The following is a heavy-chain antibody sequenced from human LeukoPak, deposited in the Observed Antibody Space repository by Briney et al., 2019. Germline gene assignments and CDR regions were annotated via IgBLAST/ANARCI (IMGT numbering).Heavy chain of an antibody. Sequence: SETLPLTCTVSGGSISSYYWSWIRQPPGKGLEWIGYIYYSGSTNYNPSLKSRVTISVDTSKNQFSLKLSSVTAADTAVYYCARDSIVYDFWSGYQNWFDPWGQGTLVTVSS. CDR3: ARDSIVYDFWSGYQNWFDP. CDR1: GGSISSYY. CDR2: IYYSGST. D-gene: IGHD3-3*01. V-gene: IGHV4-59*01. J-gene: IGHJ5*02.